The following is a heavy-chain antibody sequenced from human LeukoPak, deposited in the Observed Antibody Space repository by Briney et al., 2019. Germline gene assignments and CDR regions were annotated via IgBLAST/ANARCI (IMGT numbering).Heavy chain of an antibody. CDR3: ARHRGSGSFYVDFDY. D-gene: IGHD3-10*01. CDR2: IYYSGTT. V-gene: IGHV4-39*01. CDR1: GGSISSSSSY. J-gene: IGHJ4*02. Sequence: SETLSLTCTVSGGSISSSSSYWGWIRQPPGKGLEWIGSIYYSGTTYYNPSPKSRVTISVDTSKNQFSLKLSSVTAADTAVYYCARHRGSGSFYVDFDYWGQGTLVTVSS.